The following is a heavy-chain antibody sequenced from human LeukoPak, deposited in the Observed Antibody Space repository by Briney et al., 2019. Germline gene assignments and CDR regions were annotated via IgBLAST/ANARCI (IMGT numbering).Heavy chain of an antibody. CDR1: GFTFSSYG. Sequence: GGSLRLSCAVSGFTFSSYGMHWVRQAPGKGLEWVAVISYDGSNKYYADSVKGRFTISRDNSKNTLYLQMNSLRAEDTAVYYCAKVNDYWGQGTLVTVSS. V-gene: IGHV3-30*18. CDR3: AKVNDY. J-gene: IGHJ4*02. CDR2: ISYDGSNK.